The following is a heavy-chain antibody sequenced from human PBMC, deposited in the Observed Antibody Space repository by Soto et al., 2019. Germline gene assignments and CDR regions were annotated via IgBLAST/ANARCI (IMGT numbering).Heavy chain of an antibody. J-gene: IGHJ4*02. D-gene: IGHD3-10*01. CDR2: INADNGDT. V-gene: IGHV1-3*01. Sequence: QVQLVQSGAEVKKPGASVTVSCKASGYTFSTFPLHWVRQAPGQRLEWMGFINADNGDTQYSQSFQGRVTITRDTFAGTAYMELSSLRSEDTAVYYWAKKDYYDSGIYHFDSWGQGTLVTVSS. CDR3: AKKDYYDSGIYHFDS. CDR1: GYTFSTFP.